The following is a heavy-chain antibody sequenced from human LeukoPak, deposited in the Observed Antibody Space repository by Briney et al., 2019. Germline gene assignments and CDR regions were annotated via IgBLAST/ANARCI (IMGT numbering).Heavy chain of an antibody. D-gene: IGHD3-10*01. CDR3: ASGDALSGDH. J-gene: IGHJ4*02. CDR2: IHPEGNEK. CDR1: GFSFTNFW. Sequence: PGGSLRLSCAVSGFSFTNFWMSWVRQAPGRGLEWVANIHPEGNEKYHVESVKGRFTISRDNTKNLLFLQMNGLRVEDTAVYYCASGDALSGDHWGQGTLVTVSS. V-gene: IGHV3-7*01.